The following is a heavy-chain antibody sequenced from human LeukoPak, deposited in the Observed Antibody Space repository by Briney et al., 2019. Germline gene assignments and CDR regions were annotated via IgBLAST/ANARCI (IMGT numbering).Heavy chain of an antibody. CDR2: INHSGST. V-gene: IGHV4-39*07. CDR1: GGSISSGSYY. CDR3: ARGHGNDSSGYYYYFDY. J-gene: IGHJ4*02. Sequence: TSETLSLTCSVSGGSISSGSYYWSWIRQPPGKGLEWIGEINHSGSTNYNPSLKSRVTISVDTSKNQFSLKLSSVTAADTAVYYCARGHGNDSSGYYYYFDYWGQGTLVTVSS. D-gene: IGHD3-22*01.